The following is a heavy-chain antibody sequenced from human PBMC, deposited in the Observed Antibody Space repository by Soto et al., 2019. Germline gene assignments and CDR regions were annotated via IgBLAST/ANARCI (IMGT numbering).Heavy chain of an antibody. J-gene: IGHJ4*02. CDR1: GFTFSSYA. CDR2: ISGSGGST. V-gene: IGHV3-23*01. CDR3: AQSVEDDILTGYYG. Sequence: EVQLLESGGGLVQPGGSLRLSCAASGFTFSSYAMSWVRQAPGKGLEWFSAISGSGGSTYYADSVKGRFTISRDNSKNTLYLLMNSLRAEDTAVYYWAQSVEDDILTGYYGWGQVTLVSVSS. D-gene: IGHD3-9*01.